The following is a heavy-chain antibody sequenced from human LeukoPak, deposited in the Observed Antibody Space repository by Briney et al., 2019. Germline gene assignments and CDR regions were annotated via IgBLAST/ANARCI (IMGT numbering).Heavy chain of an antibody. CDR3: ARIQIYCSSTSCYPYYFDY. V-gene: IGHV3-23*01. J-gene: IGHJ4*02. D-gene: IGHD2-2*01. CDR1: GFTFNSYA. CDR2: ISGTGFNT. Sequence: PGGSLRLSCAASGFTFNSYAMSWVRQAPGKGLEWVSTISGTGFNTYYADSVKGRFTISRDNAKNSLYLQMNSLRAEDTALYYCARIQIYCSSTSCYPYYFDYWGQGTLVTVSS.